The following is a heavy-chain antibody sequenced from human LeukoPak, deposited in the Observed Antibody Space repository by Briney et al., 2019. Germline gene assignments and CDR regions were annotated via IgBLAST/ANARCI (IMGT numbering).Heavy chain of an antibody. CDR3: AKDREYWYFDL. Sequence: GGSLRLSCAASGFTFSSYAMHWVRQAPGKGLEWVAVISYDGSNKYYADSVKGRFTISRDNSKSTLYLQMNSLRAEDTAVYYCAKDREYWYFDLWGRGTLVTVSS. CDR2: ISYDGSNK. J-gene: IGHJ2*01. D-gene: IGHD3-10*01. CDR1: GFTFSSYA. V-gene: IGHV3-30*04.